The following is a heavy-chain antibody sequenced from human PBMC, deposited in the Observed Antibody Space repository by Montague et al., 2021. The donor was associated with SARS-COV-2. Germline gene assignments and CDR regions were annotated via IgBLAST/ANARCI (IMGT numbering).Heavy chain of an antibody. CDR3: ARGSTVTHY. CDR1: GGSFNGYY. V-gene: IGHV4-34*01. D-gene: IGHD4-17*01. Sequence: SETLSLTCAVYGGSFNGYYWSWIRQPPGKGLEWIGEINHSGSTSYNPSLKSRVTISVDTSKNQFSLKLSSVTAADTAVYYCARGSTVTHYWGQGTLVTVSS. J-gene: IGHJ4*02. CDR2: INHSGST.